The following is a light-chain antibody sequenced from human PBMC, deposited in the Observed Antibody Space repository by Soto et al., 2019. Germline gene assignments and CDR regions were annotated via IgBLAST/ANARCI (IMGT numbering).Light chain of an antibody. Sequence: AIRMTQSPSSFSASTGDRVTITCRASQGISSYLAWYQQKPGKAPKLLIYAASTLQSGDPSRFSGSGSGTDFTLTISCLQSEDFATYYYQQYYSYPLTFGQGTKVEIK. CDR3: QQYYSYPLT. CDR1: QGISSY. V-gene: IGKV1-8*01. CDR2: AAS. J-gene: IGKJ1*01.